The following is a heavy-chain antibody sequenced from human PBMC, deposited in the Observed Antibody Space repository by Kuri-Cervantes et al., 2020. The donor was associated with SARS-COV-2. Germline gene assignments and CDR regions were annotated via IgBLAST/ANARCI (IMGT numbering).Heavy chain of an antibody. CDR3: ARDRGVEARLEGDYYHVMEV. V-gene: IGHV1-69*06. CDR2: VIPMFGTT. D-gene: IGHD3-10*01. J-gene: IGHJ6*02. Sequence: SVKVSCKASGGTFSTHAINWVRQAPGQGLEWMGTVIPMFGTTHHAQRFQGRLTMTADTSTSIAYMTLSSLRSDDTAVYYCARDRGVEARLEGDYYHVMEVWGPGTTVTVSS. CDR1: GGTFSTHA.